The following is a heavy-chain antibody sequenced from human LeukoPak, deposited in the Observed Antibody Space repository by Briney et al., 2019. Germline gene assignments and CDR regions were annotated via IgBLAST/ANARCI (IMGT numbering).Heavy chain of an antibody. J-gene: IGHJ4*02. CDR1: GFTFSSYA. V-gene: IGHV3-23*01. CDR2: ISGSGGST. Sequence: PGGFLRLSCAASGFTFSSYAMSWVRQAPGKGLEWVSAISGSGGSTYYADSVKGRFTISRDNSKNTLYLQMNSLRAEDTAVYYCAKDSNYYGSGSNDYWGQGTLVTVSS. D-gene: IGHD3-10*01. CDR3: AKDSNYYGSGSNDY.